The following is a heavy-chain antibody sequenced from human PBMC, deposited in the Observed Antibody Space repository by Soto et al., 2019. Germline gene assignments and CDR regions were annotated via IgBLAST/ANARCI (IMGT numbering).Heavy chain of an antibody. CDR1: GFTFGGYA. V-gene: IGHV3-49*04. Sequence: GSLRLSCTGSGFTFGGYAMSWVRQAPGKGLEWVGFIRSKAHGGTTEYAASVKDRFTISRDGSKSIVHLQMNSLKTEDTAVYYCTRARDTSGYYFTQYWGQGTLVTVSS. D-gene: IGHD3-22*01. J-gene: IGHJ1*01. CDR2: IRSKAHGGTT. CDR3: TRARDTSGYYFTQY.